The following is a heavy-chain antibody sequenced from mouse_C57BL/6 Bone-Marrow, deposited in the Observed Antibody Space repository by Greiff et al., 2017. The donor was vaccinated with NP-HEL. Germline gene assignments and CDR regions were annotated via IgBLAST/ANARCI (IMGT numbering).Heavy chain of an antibody. CDR3: ARHDGYYAMDY. D-gene: IGHD2-3*01. V-gene: IGHV5-12*01. CDR1: GFTFSDYY. J-gene: IGHJ4*01. CDR2: ISNGGGST. Sequence: EVMLVESGGGLVQPGGSLKLSCAASGFTFSDYYMYWVRQTPEKRLEWVAYISNGGGSTYYLDPVKGRFTISRDNAKNTLYLQMSRLKSEDTAMYYCARHDGYYAMDYWGQGTSVTVSS.